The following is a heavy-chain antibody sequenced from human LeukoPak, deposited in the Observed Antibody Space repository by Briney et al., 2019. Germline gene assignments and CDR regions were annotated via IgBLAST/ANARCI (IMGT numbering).Heavy chain of an antibody. D-gene: IGHD4-17*01. CDR1: GFSFTTYW. CDR3: ARLGPVTKDHYCDY. J-gene: IGHJ4*02. CDR2: INQDESSQ. Sequence: GGSLRLSCAAFGFSFTTYWMGWVRQAPGKGLEWVANINQDESSQYYVDAVRGRFTISRDNAKNSLNLQMNSLRREDTAVYFCARLGPVTKDHYCDYWGQGTLVTVSS. V-gene: IGHV3-7*01.